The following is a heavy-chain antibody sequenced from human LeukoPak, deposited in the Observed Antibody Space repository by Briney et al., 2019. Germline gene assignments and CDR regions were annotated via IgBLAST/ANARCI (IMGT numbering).Heavy chain of an antibody. V-gene: IGHV4-59*08. Sequence: SETLSLTCTVSGGSISSYYWSWSRQPPGKGLEWIGYIYYSGSTNYNPSLKSRVTISVDTSKNQFSLKLSSVTAADTAVYYCARLYYDSSGPQDYWGQGTLVTVSS. CDR3: ARLYYDSSGPQDY. D-gene: IGHD3-22*01. J-gene: IGHJ4*02. CDR2: IYYSGST. CDR1: GGSISSYY.